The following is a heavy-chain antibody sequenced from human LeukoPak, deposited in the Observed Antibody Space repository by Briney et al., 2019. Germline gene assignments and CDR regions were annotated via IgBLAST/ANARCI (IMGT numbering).Heavy chain of an antibody. Sequence: KPSETLSLTCAVYGGSFSGYYWSWIRQPPGKGLEWIGEINHSGSTNYNPSLKSLVTISVDTSKNQFSLKLSPVTPADTAVYYCAYSTSVAGNNWGQGTLVTVSS. J-gene: IGHJ4*02. V-gene: IGHV4-34*01. D-gene: IGHD6-19*01. CDR2: INHSGST. CDR1: GGSFSGYY. CDR3: AYSTSVAGNN.